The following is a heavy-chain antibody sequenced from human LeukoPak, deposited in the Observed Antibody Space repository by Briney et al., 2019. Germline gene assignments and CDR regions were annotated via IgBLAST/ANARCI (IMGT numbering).Heavy chain of an antibody. Sequence: PSETLSLTCTVSGDSMSTYYWSWIRQPARKGLEWIGRMYTCGSTNYNPSLKSRVTMSLDLSKNQFSLKLSSVTAADTAVYYCARAETGYSSGWYRGFDYWGQGTLVTVSS. CDR3: ARAETGYSSGWYRGFDY. CDR1: GDSMSTYY. D-gene: IGHD6-19*01. CDR2: MYTCGST. V-gene: IGHV4-4*07. J-gene: IGHJ4*02.